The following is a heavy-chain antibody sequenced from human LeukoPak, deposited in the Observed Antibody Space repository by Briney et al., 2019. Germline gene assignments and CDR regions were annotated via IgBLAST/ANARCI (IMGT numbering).Heavy chain of an antibody. Sequence: ASVKVSCKASGYTFTSYYMHWVRQAPGQGLEWMGIINPSGGSTSYAQKFQGRVTMTRDTSTSTVYMELSSLRAEDMALYYCAKSRVAGSDHASYFDYWGQGTLVTVSS. CDR3: AKSRVAGSDHASYFDY. J-gene: IGHJ4*02. CDR2: INPSGGST. V-gene: IGHV1-46*01. CDR1: GYTFTSYY. D-gene: IGHD6-19*01.